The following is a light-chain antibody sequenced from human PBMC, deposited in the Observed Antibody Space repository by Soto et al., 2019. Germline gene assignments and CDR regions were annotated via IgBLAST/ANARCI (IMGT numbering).Light chain of an antibody. CDR2: DAS. V-gene: IGKV3-20*01. CDR3: HQCATSPLT. CDR1: QTVANNY. Sequence: EIVLMQSPGTLSLSPGERATLSCRASQTVANNYLAWYQQKPGQAPRLLIDDASNRATGIPDRFSGTGSGTDFTLTISRLEPEDFAVYYCHQCATSPLTFGGGTKVEI. J-gene: IGKJ4*01.